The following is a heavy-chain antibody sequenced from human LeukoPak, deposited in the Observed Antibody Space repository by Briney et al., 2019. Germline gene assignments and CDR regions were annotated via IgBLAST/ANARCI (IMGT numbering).Heavy chain of an antibody. J-gene: IGHJ4*02. CDR2: ISGSGGST. D-gene: IGHD3-22*01. CDR3: AKSAFSYYDSSGHFDY. Sequence: GGSLRLSCEASGFTFSSYAMSWVRQAPGKGLEWVSAISGSGGSTYYADSVKGRFTISRDNSKNTLYLQMNSLRAEDTAVYYCAKSAFSYYDSSGHFDYWGQGTLVTVSS. V-gene: IGHV3-23*01. CDR1: GFTFSSYA.